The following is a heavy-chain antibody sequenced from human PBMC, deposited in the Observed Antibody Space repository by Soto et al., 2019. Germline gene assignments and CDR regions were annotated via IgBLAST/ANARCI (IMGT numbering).Heavy chain of an antibody. V-gene: IGHV3-23*01. D-gene: IGHD6-19*01. Sequence: GGSLRLSCAASGFTFSSYGMSWVRQVSGKGLEWVSGIIGSGRHTYYADSVKGRFSISRENSKNTLYLQIDSLRADDTAVYYCAKDRGVLGGVAGILDFWGQGTLATVSS. CDR2: IIGSGRHT. CDR1: GFTFSSYG. CDR3: AKDRGVLGGVAGILDF. J-gene: IGHJ4*02.